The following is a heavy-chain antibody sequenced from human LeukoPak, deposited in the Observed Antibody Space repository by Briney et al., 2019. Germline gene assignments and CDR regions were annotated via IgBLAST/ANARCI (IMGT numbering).Heavy chain of an antibody. CDR3: ARLITSPYYFDY. CDR2: ISRSSNYI. Sequence: GGSLRLSCAASGFTFSNDNMNGVRQAPGKGLEWVSSISRSSNYIYYADSVKGRFTISRDNAKNSLYLQMNSLRAEDSAVYYCARLITSPYYFDYWGQGTLVTVSS. CDR1: GFTFSNDN. D-gene: IGHD3-3*01. V-gene: IGHV3-21*03. J-gene: IGHJ4*02.